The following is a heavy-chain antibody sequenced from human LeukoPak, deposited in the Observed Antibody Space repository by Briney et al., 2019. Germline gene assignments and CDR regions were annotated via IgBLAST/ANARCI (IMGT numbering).Heavy chain of an antibody. CDR1: GYTFTGYY. D-gene: IGHD3-22*01. CDR3: ASLPYYYDSSGCSLDP. V-gene: IGHV1-2*06. CDR2: INPNSGGT. J-gene: IGHJ5*02. Sequence: ASVKVSCKASGYTFTGYYMHWVRQAPGQGLEWMGRINPNSGGTNYAQKFQGRVTMTRDTSISTAYMELSRLRSDDTAVYYCASLPYYYDSSGCSLDPWGQGTLVTVSS.